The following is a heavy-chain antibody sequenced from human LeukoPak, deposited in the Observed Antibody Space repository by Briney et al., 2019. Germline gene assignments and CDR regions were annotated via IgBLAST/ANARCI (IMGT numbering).Heavy chain of an antibody. J-gene: IGHJ5*02. CDR3: ARGAITFGGVIVILDP. D-gene: IGHD3-16*02. Sequence: SVKVSCKASRYTFTSYYMHWVRQAPGQGLEWMGIINPSGGSTTYAQKFQGRVTMTRDTSTSTVYMELSSLRSEDTAVYYCARGAITFGGVIVILDPWGQGTLVTVSS. CDR1: RYTFTSYY. V-gene: IGHV1-46*01. CDR2: INPSGGST.